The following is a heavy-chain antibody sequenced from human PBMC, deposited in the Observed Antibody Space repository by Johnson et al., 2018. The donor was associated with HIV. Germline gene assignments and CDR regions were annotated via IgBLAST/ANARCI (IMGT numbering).Heavy chain of an antibody. Sequence: VQLVESGGGLVQPGRSLRLSCAASGFTFDDYAMHWVRQAPGKGLEWVSYISSSGDTTYYADSVKGRFTISRDIAENSLYLQMNSLRAEDTAVYYCARDVTAGNDAFDIWGQGTMVTVSS. CDR3: ARDVTAGNDAFDI. CDR1: GFTFDDYA. J-gene: IGHJ3*02. CDR2: ISSSGDTT. D-gene: IGHD1-1*01. V-gene: IGHV3-48*03.